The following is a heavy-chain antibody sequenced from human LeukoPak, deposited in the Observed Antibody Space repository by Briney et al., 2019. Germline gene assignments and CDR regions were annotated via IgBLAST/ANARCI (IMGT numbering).Heavy chain of an antibody. D-gene: IGHD2-2*01. CDR1: GGSITNYY. Sequence: SETLSLTCTVSGGSITNYYWSWIRQPPGKGLEWIGYIYYSGSTYYNPSLKSRVTISVDTSKNQFSLKLTSVTAADTAVYYCARLAAYCSTTSCSFDSWGQGTLVAVSS. CDR2: IYYSGST. CDR3: ARLAAYCSTTSCSFDS. J-gene: IGHJ4*02. V-gene: IGHV4-59*04.